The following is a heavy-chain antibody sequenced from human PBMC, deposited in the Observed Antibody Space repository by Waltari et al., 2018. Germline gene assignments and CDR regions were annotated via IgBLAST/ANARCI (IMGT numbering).Heavy chain of an antibody. V-gene: IGHV3-9*01. CDR1: GFTFDDDA. CDR2: LNWNGDNT. CDR3: ARGGQIVRPRPLDL. Sequence: EVQLLESGGGLVQPGRSLRLSCAASGFTFDDDAMHWVRQLPGKGLQWVSGLNWNGDNTGYADSVKGRFTISRDNSKNLLFLQMDDLRVNDTAVYYCARGGQIVRPRPLDLWGPGTLVTVSS. D-gene: IGHD6-6*01. J-gene: IGHJ3*01.